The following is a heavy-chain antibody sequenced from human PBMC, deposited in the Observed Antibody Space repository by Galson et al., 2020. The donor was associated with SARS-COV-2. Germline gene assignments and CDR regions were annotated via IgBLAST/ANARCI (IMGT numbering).Heavy chain of an antibody. CDR2: IKHDGSEK. Sequence: GGSLRLSCVASGFTFRTYWMSWVRQAPGKGLEWVANIKHDGSEKNYVDSVKGRFTISRDNDKNSVYLQMSSLRAEDTAVYYCAKDGGLWRYDFWTGYYPYFDYWGQGTLVTAPS. D-gene: IGHD3-3*01. CDR1: GFTFRTYW. CDR3: AKDGGLWRYDFWTGYYPYFDY. J-gene: IGHJ4*02. V-gene: IGHV3-7*01.